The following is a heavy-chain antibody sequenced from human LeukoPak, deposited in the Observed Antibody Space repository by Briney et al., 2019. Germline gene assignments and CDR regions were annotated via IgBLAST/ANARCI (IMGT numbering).Heavy chain of an antibody. Sequence: ASVKVSCKVSGYTFTDYYMHWVQQAPGQGLEWMGWINPNSGGTNYAQKFQGRVTMTRDTSISTAYMELSRLRSDDTAVYYCARANWAYYDFWSGPTVDYWGQGTLVTVSS. CDR3: ARANWAYYDFWSGPTVDY. CDR1: GYTFTDYY. J-gene: IGHJ4*02. D-gene: IGHD3-3*01. CDR2: INPNSGGT. V-gene: IGHV1-2*02.